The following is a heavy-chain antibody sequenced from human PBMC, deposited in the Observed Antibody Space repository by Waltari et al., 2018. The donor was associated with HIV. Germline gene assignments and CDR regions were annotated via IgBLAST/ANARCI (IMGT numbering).Heavy chain of an antibody. D-gene: IGHD6-13*01. CDR1: GSTFTSYG. V-gene: IGHV1-18*01. CDR3: ARDTGIAAAGKGRRAFDI. CDR2: ISAYNGNT. J-gene: IGHJ3*02. Sequence: QVPLVQSGAEVQKPGASVRVSCKDSGSTFTSYGLSWLRQAPGPGLEWMGWISAYNGNTNYAQKLQGRVTMTTDTSTSTAYMELRSLRSDDTAVYYCARDTGIAAAGKGRRAFDIWGQGTMVTVSS.